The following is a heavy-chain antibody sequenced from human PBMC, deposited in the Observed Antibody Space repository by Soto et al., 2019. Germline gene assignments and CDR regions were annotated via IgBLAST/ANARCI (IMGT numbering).Heavy chain of an antibody. J-gene: IGHJ6*02. CDR3: ARVWRDCSGDNCYLNYYYYGMDV. CDR2: ISSSSYI. V-gene: IGHV3-21*01. CDR1: GFTFSSYS. D-gene: IGHD2-15*01. Sequence: GGSLRLSCAASGFTFSSYSMNWVRQAPGKGLEWVSSISSSSYIYYAGSVKGRFTISRDNAKNSLYLQMNSLRAEDTAVYYCARVWRDCSGDNCYLNYYYYGMDVWGQGTTVTVSS.